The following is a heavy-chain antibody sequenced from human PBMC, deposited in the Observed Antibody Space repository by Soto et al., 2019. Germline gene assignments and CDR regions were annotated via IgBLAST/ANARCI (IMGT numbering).Heavy chain of an antibody. Sequence: SETLSLTCTVSGGSISSGGYYWSWIRQHPGKGLEWIGYIYYSGSTYYNPSLKSRVTISVDTSKNQFSLKLSSVTAADTAVYYCARDYRIAAAGTNWFDPWGQGTLVTVS. J-gene: IGHJ5*02. V-gene: IGHV4-31*03. CDR2: IYYSGST. D-gene: IGHD6-13*01. CDR1: GGSISSGGYY. CDR3: ARDYRIAAAGTNWFDP.